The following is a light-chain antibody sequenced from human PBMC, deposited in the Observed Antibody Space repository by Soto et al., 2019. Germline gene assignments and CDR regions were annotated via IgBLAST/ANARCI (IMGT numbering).Light chain of an antibody. CDR2: DAS. Sequence: DIQMTQSPSSLTASVGDRVTITCQASRDISNSLNWYQQKPGKAPKFLIYDASHSETGVPSRFSGSGSGTHFTFTISCLQPEDIATYLCQQYDDLPYTFGQGTKLEI. J-gene: IGKJ2*01. CDR3: QQYDDLPYT. CDR1: RDISNS. V-gene: IGKV1-33*01.